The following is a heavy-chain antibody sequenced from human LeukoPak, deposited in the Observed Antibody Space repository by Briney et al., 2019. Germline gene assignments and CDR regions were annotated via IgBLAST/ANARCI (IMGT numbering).Heavy chain of an antibody. CDR3: VKGEGEMATNHFDY. D-gene: IGHD5-24*01. J-gene: IGHJ4*02. Sequence: GRSLRLSCAASGFTFDDYAMHWVRQAPGKGLEWVSGISWNSGSIGYADSVKGRFTISRDNAKNSLYLQMNSLRAEDTALYYCVKGEGEMATNHFDYWGQGTLVTVSS. CDR2: ISWNSGSI. V-gene: IGHV3-9*01. CDR1: GFTFDDYA.